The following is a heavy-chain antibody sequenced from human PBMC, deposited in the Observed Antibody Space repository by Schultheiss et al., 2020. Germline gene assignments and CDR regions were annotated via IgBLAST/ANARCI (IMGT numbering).Heavy chain of an antibody. CDR3: ARDLYGGNRRGAFDI. CDR2: ISSSSSYT. Sequence: GESLKISCAASGFTFSDYYMSWIRQAPGKGLEWVSYISSSSSYTNYADSVKGRFTISRDNAKNSLSLQMNSLRAEDTAVYYCARDLYGGNRRGAFDIWGQGT. CDR1: GFTFSDYY. D-gene: IGHD4-23*01. V-gene: IGHV3-11*06. J-gene: IGHJ3*02.